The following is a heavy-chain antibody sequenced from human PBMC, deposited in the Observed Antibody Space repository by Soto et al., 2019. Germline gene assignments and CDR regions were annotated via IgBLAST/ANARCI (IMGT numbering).Heavy chain of an antibody. J-gene: IGHJ4*02. CDR2: IIPILGIA. V-gene: IGHV1-69*02. Sequence: QVQLVQSGAEVKKPGSSVKVSCKASGGTFSSYTISWVRQAPGQGLEWMGRIIPILGIANYAQKFQGRVTITADKSTSTAYMERSSLRSEDTAVYYCASNMVRGGVDYWGQGTLVTVSS. D-gene: IGHD3-10*01. CDR1: GGTFSSYT. CDR3: ASNMVRGGVDY.